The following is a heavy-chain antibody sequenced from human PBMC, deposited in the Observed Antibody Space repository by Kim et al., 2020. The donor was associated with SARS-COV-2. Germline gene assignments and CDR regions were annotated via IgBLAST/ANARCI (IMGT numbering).Heavy chain of an antibody. V-gene: IGHV4-39*07. J-gene: IGHJ4*02. D-gene: IGHD2-8*01. CDR1: GGSISSSSYY. CDR3: ARHQQYCTNGVCSPNFDY. Sequence: SETLSLTCTVSGGSISSSSYYWGWIRQPPGKGLEWIGSIYYSGSTYYNPSLKSRVTISVDTSKNQFSLKLSSVTAADTAVYYCARHQQYCTNGVCSPNFDYWGQGTLVTVSS. CDR2: IYYSGST.